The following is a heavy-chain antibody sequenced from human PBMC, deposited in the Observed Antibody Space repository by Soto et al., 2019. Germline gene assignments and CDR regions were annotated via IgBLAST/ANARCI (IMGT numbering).Heavy chain of an antibody. Sequence: GASVKVSCKASGYTFTSYYMHWVRQAPGQGLEWMGIINPSGGSTSYAQKFQGRVTMTRDTSTSTVYMELSSLRSEDTAVYYCAREGIQLWSRDGMDVWGQGTTVTVSS. CDR2: INPSGGST. CDR1: GYTFTSYY. CDR3: AREGIQLWSRDGMDV. D-gene: IGHD5-18*01. J-gene: IGHJ6*02. V-gene: IGHV1-46*01.